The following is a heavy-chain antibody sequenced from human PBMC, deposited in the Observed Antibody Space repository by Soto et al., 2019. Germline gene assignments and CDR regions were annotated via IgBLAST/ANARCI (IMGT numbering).Heavy chain of an antibody. D-gene: IGHD3-16*02. CDR1: GGSFSGYY. Sequence: QVQLQQWGAGLLKPSETLSLTCAVYGGSFSGYYWSWIRQPPGKGLEWIGEINHSGSTNYNPSLKRRVTISVDTSKNQFSLKLSSVTAADTAVYYCARRNPNYDYIWGSYRAFFDYWGQGTLVTVSS. J-gene: IGHJ4*02. V-gene: IGHV4-34*01. CDR2: INHSGST. CDR3: ARRNPNYDYIWGSYRAFFDY.